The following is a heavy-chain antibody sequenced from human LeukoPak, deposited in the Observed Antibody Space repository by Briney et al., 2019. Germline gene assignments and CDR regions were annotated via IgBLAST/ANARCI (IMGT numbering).Heavy chain of an antibody. CDR1: GGTFSSYA. V-gene: IGHV1-8*02. Sequence: GASVKVSCKASGGTFSSYAISWVRQAPGQGLEWMGWMNPVSGNAGSAQKFQGRVTLTRDMSISTAYMELSSLRSDDTAFYYCARAPMGTAALYWGQGTLVTVSS. CDR3: ARAPMGTAALY. D-gene: IGHD2-2*01. J-gene: IGHJ4*02. CDR2: MNPVSGNA.